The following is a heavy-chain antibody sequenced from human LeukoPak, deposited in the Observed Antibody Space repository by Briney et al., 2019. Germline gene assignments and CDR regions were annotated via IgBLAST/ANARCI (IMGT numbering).Heavy chain of an antibody. V-gene: IGHV4-61*01. CDR2: IYYSGST. CDR1: GGSISSSSYY. Sequence: PSETLSLTCTVSGGSISSSSYYWSWIRQPPGTGLEWIGYIYYSGSTNYNPSLKSRVTISVDTSKNQFSLKLSSVTAADTAVYYCARVDYDFWSGYLYYYYMDVWGKGTTVTVSS. CDR3: ARVDYDFWSGYLYYYYMDV. J-gene: IGHJ6*03. D-gene: IGHD3-3*01.